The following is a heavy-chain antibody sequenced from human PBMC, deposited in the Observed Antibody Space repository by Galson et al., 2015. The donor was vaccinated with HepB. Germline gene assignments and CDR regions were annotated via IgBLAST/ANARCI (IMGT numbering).Heavy chain of an antibody. D-gene: IGHD6-19*01. Sequence: SLRLSCAASGFTFSDYYMSWIRQAPGKGLEWVSYISSSSSYTNYADSVKGRFTISRDNAKNSLYLQMNSLRAEDTAVYYCARENSGSGWYPHDIDYWGQGTLVTVSS. CDR2: ISSSSSYT. CDR3: ARENSGSGWYPHDIDY. J-gene: IGHJ4*02. V-gene: IGHV3-11*06. CDR1: GFTFSDYY.